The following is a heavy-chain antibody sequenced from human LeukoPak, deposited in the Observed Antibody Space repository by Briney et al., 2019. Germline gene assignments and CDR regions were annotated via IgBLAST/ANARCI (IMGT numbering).Heavy chain of an antibody. CDR3: TTRSSFDY. Sequence: PGGSLRLSCAASGFTFSDAWMSWVRQAPGKGLEWVGRIQRKIAGETQDYAAPVKGRFTISRDDSKNTLFLQMNSLKTEDTAVYYCTTRSSFDYGGQGTLVTVSS. V-gene: IGHV3-15*01. J-gene: IGHJ4*02. D-gene: IGHD3-10*01. CDR1: GFTFSDAW. CDR2: IQRKIAGETQ.